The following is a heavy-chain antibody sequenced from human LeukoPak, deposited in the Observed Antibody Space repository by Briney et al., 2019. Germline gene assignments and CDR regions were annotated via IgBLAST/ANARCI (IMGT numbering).Heavy chain of an antibody. CDR3: ARIAAAGRAFDY. CDR1: GGSISSSSYY. Sequence: SETLSLTCTVSGGSISSSSYYWGWIRQPPGKGLEWIGSIYYSGSTYYNPSLKSRVTISVDTSKNQFSLKLSSVAAADTAVYYCARIAAAGRAFDYWGQGTLVTVSS. V-gene: IGHV4-39*07. CDR2: IYYSGST. J-gene: IGHJ4*02. D-gene: IGHD6-13*01.